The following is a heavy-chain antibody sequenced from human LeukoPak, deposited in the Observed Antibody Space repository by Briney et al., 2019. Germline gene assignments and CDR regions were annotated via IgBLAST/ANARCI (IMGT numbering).Heavy chain of an antibody. Sequence: ASVTVSCTASTYISSDFGISWVRLAPGGGLEWMGWGSGDNGQTNYGHKFYGRVTMTMETSTNTASMELRGLRSDDTAIYYCARVYLYTTGWSAAYYYFMDVWGKGTTVIVSS. CDR2: GSGDNGQT. CDR1: TYISSDFG. CDR3: ARVYLYTTGWSAAYYYFMDV. J-gene: IGHJ6*03. V-gene: IGHV1-18*01. D-gene: IGHD3-16*02.